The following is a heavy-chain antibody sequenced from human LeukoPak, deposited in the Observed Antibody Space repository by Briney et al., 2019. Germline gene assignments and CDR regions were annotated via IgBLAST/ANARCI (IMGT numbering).Heavy chain of an antibody. J-gene: IGHJ6*02. CDR2: ISSSGSTI. V-gene: IGHV3-48*03. D-gene: IGHD6-13*01. CDR1: GFTFSSYE. Sequence: GGSLRLSCAASGFTFSSYEMNWVRQAPGKGLEWVSYISSSGSTIYYADSVKGRFTITRDNAKNSLYLQMNSLRAEDTAVYYCARVSGIAAAGTLGRIYYYYYYGMDVWGQGTTVTVSS. CDR3: ARVSGIAAAGTLGRIYYYYYYGMDV.